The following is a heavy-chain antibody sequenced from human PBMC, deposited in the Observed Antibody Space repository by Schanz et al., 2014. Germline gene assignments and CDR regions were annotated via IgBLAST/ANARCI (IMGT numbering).Heavy chain of an antibody. CDR3: ARGGPAYYFDD. J-gene: IGHJ4*02. Sequence: EVQLLESGGGLVQPGGSLRLSCLASGFAFSSYAMSWVRQAPGKGLEWVSAISGSGGSTYYADSVKGRFTISRDNSKSTLYVEMNSLRVEDTAVYYCARGGPAYYFDDWGQGTLVTVSS. CDR2: ISGSGGST. CDR1: GFAFSSYA. V-gene: IGHV3-23*01.